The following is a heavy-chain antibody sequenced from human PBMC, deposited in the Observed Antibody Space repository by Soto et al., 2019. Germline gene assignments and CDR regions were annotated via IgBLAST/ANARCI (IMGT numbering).Heavy chain of an antibody. CDR2: INPYNGAT. CDR3: ATTSRQYSSAGQKLDV. J-gene: IGHJ6*04. Sequence: QVQLVQSGAEVKKPGASVKVSCKASRYTFTDYHVHWVRQAPGQGLEWMGWINPYNGATNYAKKFQGRVSLTRDKSISTAHLQLNSMKSDDAAMYYWATTSRQYSSAGQKLDVWGKGTTVTVSS. CDR1: RYTFTDYH. V-gene: IGHV1-2*02. D-gene: IGHD6-19*01.